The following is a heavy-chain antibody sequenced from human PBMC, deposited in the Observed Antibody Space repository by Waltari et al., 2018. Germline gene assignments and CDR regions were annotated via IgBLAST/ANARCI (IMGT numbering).Heavy chain of an antibody. V-gene: IGHV1-69*01. CDR1: GGTFSRYD. J-gene: IGHJ3*02. Sequence: QVQLVQSGAEVRKPGSSVKVPCKASGGTFSRYDFSWVRQAPGQGLECMGGIIPIFGTANYAQKCQGRVTITADESTSTAYMELSSLRSEDTAVYYCGRDPYSYGSSQAFDIWGQGTMVTVSS. CDR2: IIPIFGTA. CDR3: GRDPYSYGSSQAFDI. D-gene: IGHD5-18*01.